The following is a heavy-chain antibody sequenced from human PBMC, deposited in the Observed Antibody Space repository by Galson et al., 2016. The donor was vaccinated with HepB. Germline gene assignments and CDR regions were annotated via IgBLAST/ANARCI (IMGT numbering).Heavy chain of an antibody. CDR2: INIGGDST. J-gene: IGHJ3*02. CDR1: GFTFSNYA. D-gene: IGHD3-16*01. V-gene: IGHV3-23*01. CDR3: ARDGGIPGAAFDI. Sequence: SLRLSCAASGFTFSNYAMSWVRQAPGKGLEWVSSINIGGDSTYYADSVKGRFTISRDNSKNTVYLQMNSLRAEDTALYYCARDGGIPGAAFDIWGQGTMVTVSS.